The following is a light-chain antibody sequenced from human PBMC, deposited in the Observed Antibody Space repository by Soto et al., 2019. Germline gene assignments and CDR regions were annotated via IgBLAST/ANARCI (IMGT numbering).Light chain of an antibody. CDR2: WAS. V-gene: IGKV4-1*01. CDR1: QSVLYSSNNKNY. J-gene: IGKJ4*01. CDR3: QQPLSRVT. Sequence: DIVMTQSPDSLAVSLGERATINCKSSQSVLYSSNNKNYLAWFQQKPGQPPKLLIYWASTRESGVPDRFSGSGSGTDFTLTISSLQAEDVAVYYRQQPLSRVTFGGGTKVEIK.